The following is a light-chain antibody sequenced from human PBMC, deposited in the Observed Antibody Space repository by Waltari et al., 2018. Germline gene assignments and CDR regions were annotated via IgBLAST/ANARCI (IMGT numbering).Light chain of an antibody. CDR3: QQYGTSVLVS. CDR2: AAS. J-gene: IGKJ4*01. Sequence: DIQMTQSPSSLSASVGDRVTITCRASQSISSYLNWYQQKPGKAPKLLIYAASSLQSGVPSRFSGSGSGTDFTLTISRLQPEDFAVYYCQQYGTSVLVSFGGGTKVEIK. V-gene: IGKV1-39*01. CDR1: QSISSY.